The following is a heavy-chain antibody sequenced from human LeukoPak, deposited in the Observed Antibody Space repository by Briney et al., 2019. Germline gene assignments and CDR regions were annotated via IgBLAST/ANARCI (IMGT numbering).Heavy chain of an antibody. CDR3: ARNGQLVRAYYYYYYGMDV. CDR2: IKQDGSEK. Sequence: PGGSLRLSCAASGFSLSNYWMNWVRQAPGKGLEWVANIKQDGSEKNYVDSVKGRFTISRDNAKNSLYLQMNSLRAEDTAVYYCARNGQLVRAYYYYYYGMDVWGQGTTVTVSS. V-gene: IGHV3-7*03. D-gene: IGHD6-6*01. J-gene: IGHJ6*02. CDR1: GFSLSNYW.